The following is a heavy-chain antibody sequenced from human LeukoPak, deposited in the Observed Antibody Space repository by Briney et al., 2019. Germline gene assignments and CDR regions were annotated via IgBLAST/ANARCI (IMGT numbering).Heavy chain of an antibody. J-gene: IGHJ4*02. CDR1: SFTFRSYW. CDR2: ISSEGSST. D-gene: IGHD6-25*01. V-gene: IGHV3-74*01. CDR3: LRGTASDDNQRLFDF. Sequence: GGSLRLSCAASSFTFRSYWMHWVRQAPGKGLVWVSRISSEGSSTSYSDSVKGRFTISRDNAKNTLYLQMNSLRVEDTALYYCLRGTASDDNQRLFDFWGQGTLVTVSS.